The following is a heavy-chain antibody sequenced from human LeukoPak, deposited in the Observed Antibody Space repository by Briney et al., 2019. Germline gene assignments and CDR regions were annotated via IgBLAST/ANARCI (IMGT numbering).Heavy chain of an antibody. J-gene: IGHJ4*02. D-gene: IGHD3-22*01. CDR2: VDPEDGET. CDR1: GYTFTDYY. CDR3: ATVDYYDSSGLDY. Sequence: ASVKVSCKVSGYTFTDYYMHWVQQAPGKGLEWMGLVDPEDGETIYAEKFQGRVTITADTSTDTAYMELSSLRSEDTAVYYCATVDYYDSSGLDYSGQGALVTVSS. V-gene: IGHV1-69-2*01.